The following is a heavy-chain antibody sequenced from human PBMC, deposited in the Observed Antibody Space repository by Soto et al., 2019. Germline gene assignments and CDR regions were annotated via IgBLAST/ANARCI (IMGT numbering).Heavy chain of an antibody. CDR2: ISAYNGNT. CDR3: ARAFDSKGKDYYYYYGMDV. J-gene: IGHJ6*02. Sequence: ASVKVSCKASGYTFTSYGISWVRQAPGQGLEWMGWISAYNGNTNYAQKLQGRVTMTTDTSTSTAYMELRSLRSDDTAVYYCARAFDSKGKDYYYYYGMDVWGQGTTVTVS. V-gene: IGHV1-18*01. D-gene: IGHD2-15*01. CDR1: GYTFTSYG.